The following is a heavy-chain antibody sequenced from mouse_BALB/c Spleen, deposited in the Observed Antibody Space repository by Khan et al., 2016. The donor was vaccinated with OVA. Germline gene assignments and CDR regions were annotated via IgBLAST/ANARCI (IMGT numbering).Heavy chain of an antibody. CDR1: GYTFTNYG. V-gene: IGHV9-1*02. CDR2: INTYTGEP. Sequence: QIQLVQSGPELKKPGETVKISCKASGYTFTNYGMNWVKQAPGKGLKWMGWINTYTGEPTYTDDFKGRFAFSLETSASTAYLQINNLKNEDMATXFCARRPSDWYVDVWGAGTTVTVSS. CDR3: ARRPSDWYVDV. J-gene: IGHJ1*01.